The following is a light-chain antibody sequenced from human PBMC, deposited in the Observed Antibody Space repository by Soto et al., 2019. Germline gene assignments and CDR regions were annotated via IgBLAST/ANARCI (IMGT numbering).Light chain of an antibody. V-gene: IGLV1-40*01. CDR3: QSYDRSLRGVV. J-gene: IGLJ2*01. Sequence: QSVLTQPPSVSGAPGQRVTISCTGTGSNIGASYDVYWYQQLQGTAPKLLIYGDINRPSGVPDRFSASKSGTSDSLAITGLQAEDEADYYCQSYDRSLRGVVFGGGTKLTVL. CDR1: GSNIGASYD. CDR2: GDI.